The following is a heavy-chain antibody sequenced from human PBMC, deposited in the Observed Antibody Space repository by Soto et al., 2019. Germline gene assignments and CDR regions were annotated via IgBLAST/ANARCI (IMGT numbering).Heavy chain of an antibody. J-gene: IGHJ4*02. Sequence: PSQTLSLTCAISGDSVSSNSAAWNWIRQSPSRGLEWLGRTYYRSKWYNDYAVSVKSRITINPDTSKNQFSLQLNSVTPEDTAVYYCARDRVTGTTNAGYYFDYWGQGTLVTVSS. V-gene: IGHV6-1*01. CDR1: GDSVSSNSAA. CDR3: ARDRVTGTTNAGYYFDY. D-gene: IGHD1-7*01. CDR2: TYYRSKWYN.